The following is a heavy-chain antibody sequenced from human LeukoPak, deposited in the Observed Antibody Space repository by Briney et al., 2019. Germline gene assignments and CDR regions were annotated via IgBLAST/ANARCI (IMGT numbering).Heavy chain of an antibody. V-gene: IGHV4-39*07. Sequence: PSETLSLTCTVSGDSISSSSFFWGWIRQPPWKGLEWIGAVYSENTYYNPSLKSRVSISVDTSKNQFSLTMSSVTAADTAVYFCARGLEVRARVGYHYYMDVWGKGTTVTVSS. CDR3: ARGLEVRARVGYHYYMDV. D-gene: IGHD1-26*01. J-gene: IGHJ6*03. CDR2: VYSENT. CDR1: GDSISSSSFF.